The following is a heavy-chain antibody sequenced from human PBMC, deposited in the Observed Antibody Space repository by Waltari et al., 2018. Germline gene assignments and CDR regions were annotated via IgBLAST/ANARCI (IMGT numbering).Heavy chain of an antibody. J-gene: IGHJ3*02. CDR2: INPNSGGT. D-gene: IGHD2-2*02. V-gene: IGHV1-2*02. CDR1: GYTFTGYY. Sequence: QVQLVQSGAEVKKPGASVKVSCKASGYTFTGYYMYWVRQAPGQGLEWMGWINPNSGGTNYAQKFQGRGTMTRDTSISTAYMELSRLRSDDTAVYYCASSCSSTSCYSGGNAFDIWGQGTMVTVSS. CDR3: ASSCSSTSCYSGGNAFDI.